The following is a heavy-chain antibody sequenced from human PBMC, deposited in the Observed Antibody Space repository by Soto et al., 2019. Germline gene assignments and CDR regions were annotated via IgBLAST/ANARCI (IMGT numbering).Heavy chain of an antibody. D-gene: IGHD6-13*01. Sequence: ASVKVSCKASGYTFTSYAMHWVRQAPGQRLEWMGWINAGNGNTKYSQKFQGRVTITRDTSASTAYMELSSLRSEDTAVYYCARDRRIAAAGTGYYYGMDVWGQGTTVTVSS. CDR2: INAGNGNT. J-gene: IGHJ6*02. CDR1: GYTFTSYA. V-gene: IGHV1-3*01. CDR3: ARDRRIAAAGTGYYYGMDV.